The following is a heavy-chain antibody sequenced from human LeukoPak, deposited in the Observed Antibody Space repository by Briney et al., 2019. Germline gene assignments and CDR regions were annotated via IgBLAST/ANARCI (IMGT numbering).Heavy chain of an antibody. CDR1: GYTFTSYG. Sequence: GASVKVSCKASGYTFTSYGISWVRQAPGQGLEWMGWISAYNGNTNYAQKLQGRVTMTTDTSTSTAYMELRSLRSDDTAVYYCARDESGSYFYWFDPWGQGTLVTVSS. CDR3: ARDESGSYFYWFDP. CDR2: ISAYNGNT. V-gene: IGHV1-18*01. J-gene: IGHJ5*02. D-gene: IGHD1-26*01.